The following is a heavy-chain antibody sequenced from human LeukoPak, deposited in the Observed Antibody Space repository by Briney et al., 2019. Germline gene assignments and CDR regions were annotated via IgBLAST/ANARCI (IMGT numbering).Heavy chain of an antibody. D-gene: IGHD1-14*01. CDR3: ARVRVRGTKLFDY. J-gene: IGHJ4*02. CDR2: INPNSGGT. V-gene: IGHV1-2*02. Sequence: ASVKVSCKASGYTFTGYYMHWVRQAPGQGLEWMGWINPNSGGTNYAQKFQGRVTMTRDTSLSTAYMELSRLRSDDTAVYYCARVRVRGTKLFDYWGQGTLVTVSS. CDR1: GYTFTGYY.